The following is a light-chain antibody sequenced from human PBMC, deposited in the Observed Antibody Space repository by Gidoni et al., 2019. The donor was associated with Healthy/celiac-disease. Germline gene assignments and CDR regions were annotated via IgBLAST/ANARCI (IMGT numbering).Light chain of an antibody. J-gene: IGKJ1*01. CDR2: AAS. Sequence: AVQMTQSPSSLSASAGDRVTITCRASQGIRNDLGWYQQKPGKAHKLLIYAASRLQSGVPSRFSSSGSGTDFNLTISSRQLEDFATYYCLQDYNYPRTFGQGTKVEIK. CDR1: QGIRND. CDR3: LQDYNYPRT. V-gene: IGKV1-6*01.